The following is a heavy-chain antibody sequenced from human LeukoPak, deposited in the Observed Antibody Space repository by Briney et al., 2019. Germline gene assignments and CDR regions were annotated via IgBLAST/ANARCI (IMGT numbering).Heavy chain of an antibody. CDR1: GFTFSSYA. D-gene: IGHD5-24*01. CDR3: AKETVRWLQLAY. Sequence: GGSLRLSCAASGFTFSSYAMSWVRQAPGKGLEWVSGISGSGGSTYYADSVKGRFTISRDNSKNTLYLRMNSLRAEDTAVYYCAKETVRWLQLAYWGQGTLVTVSS. J-gene: IGHJ4*02. CDR2: ISGSGGST. V-gene: IGHV3-23*01.